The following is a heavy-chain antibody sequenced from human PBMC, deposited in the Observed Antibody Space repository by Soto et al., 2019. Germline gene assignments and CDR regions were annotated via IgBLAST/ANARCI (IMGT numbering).Heavy chain of an antibody. CDR1: DGSISSYY. CDR3: ARGRGWFDP. Sequence: QVQLQESGPGLVKPSETLSLICTVSDGSISSYYWSWIRQPPGKGLEWIGYIYYSGSTNYDPSLKSRVTVSVVTSKNQFSLKLSSVTAADTAVYYCARGRGWFDPWGQGTLVTVSS. J-gene: IGHJ5*02. D-gene: IGHD2-15*01. V-gene: IGHV4-59*08. CDR2: IYYSGST.